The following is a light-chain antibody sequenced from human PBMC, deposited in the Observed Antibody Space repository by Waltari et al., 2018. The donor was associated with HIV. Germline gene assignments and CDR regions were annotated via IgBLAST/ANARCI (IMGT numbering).Light chain of an antibody. CDR1: QSVNSNY. Sequence: EIVLTQSPGTLSLSPGERATLSCRASQSVNSNYLAWYQPTPGQAPRLLIYGASSRATGIPNRFSRSGSGTDFTLTVSRLEPEDSAVYYCQQYGTSPRTFGRGTKVEI. J-gene: IGKJ1*01. CDR3: QQYGTSPRT. V-gene: IGKV3-20*01. CDR2: GAS.